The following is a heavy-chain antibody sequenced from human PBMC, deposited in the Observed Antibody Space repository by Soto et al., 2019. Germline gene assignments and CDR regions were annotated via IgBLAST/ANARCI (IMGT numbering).Heavy chain of an antibody. Sequence: PGGSLRLSCAASGFTFRDAWMSWVRQAPGKGLEWVGLIKTKTDGGTTDYAAPVKGRFTISRDDSKNTLYLQMNSLKTEDTAVYYCTTAPLRDYWGQGTLVTVSS. V-gene: IGHV3-15*01. CDR1: GFTFRDAW. CDR2: IKTKTDGGTT. CDR3: TTAPLRDY. J-gene: IGHJ4*02.